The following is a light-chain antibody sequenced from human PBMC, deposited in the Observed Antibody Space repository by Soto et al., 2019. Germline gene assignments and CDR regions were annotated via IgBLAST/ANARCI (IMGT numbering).Light chain of an antibody. V-gene: IGKV3-11*01. CDR2: DAS. J-gene: IGKJ5*01. CDR3: LQRSDWPPIT. Sequence: IVLTQSPDTLSLSPGDRATLSCRASQSIGSYLAWYQQKPGQAPRLLIYDASNRATGIPARFSGGGSGTDFTLTISSLEPEDFAVYYCLQRSDWPPITFGQGTRLDSK. CDR1: QSIGSY.